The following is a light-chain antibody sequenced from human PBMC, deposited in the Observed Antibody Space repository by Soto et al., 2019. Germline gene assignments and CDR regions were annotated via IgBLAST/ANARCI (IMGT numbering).Light chain of an antibody. CDR1: SSDVGGYNY. V-gene: IGLV2-8*01. J-gene: IGLJ3*02. CDR3: SSYTISNHGV. CDR2: QVS. Sequence: QSALTQPPSASGSPGQAVTISCTGTSSDVGGYNYVSWYQQHPGKAPKLMIYQVSKRPSGVPDRFSGSKSGNTASLTVSGLQAEDEADYYCSSYTISNHGVFGGGNKLTVL.